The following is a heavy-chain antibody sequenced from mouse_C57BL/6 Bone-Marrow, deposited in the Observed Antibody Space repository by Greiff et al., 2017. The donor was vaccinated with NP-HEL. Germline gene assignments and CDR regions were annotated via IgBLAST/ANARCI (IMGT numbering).Heavy chain of an antibody. V-gene: IGHV1-26*01. J-gene: IGHJ3*01. CDR2: INPNNGGT. CDR1: GYTFTDYY. Sequence: EVKLQQSGPELVKPGASVKISCKASGYTFTDYYMNWVKQSHGKSLEWIGDINPNNGGTSYNQKFKGKATLTVDKSSSTAYMELRSLTSEDSAVYYCAYDYDSFAYWGQGTLVTVSA. CDR3: AYDYDSFAY. D-gene: IGHD2-4*01.